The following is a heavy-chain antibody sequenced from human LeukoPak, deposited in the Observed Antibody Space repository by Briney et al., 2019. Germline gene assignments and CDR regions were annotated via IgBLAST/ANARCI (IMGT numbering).Heavy chain of an antibody. V-gene: IGHV3-7*01. CDR1: GFMFNDYY. CDR3: ARDGIHYGDYP. CDR2: IKEDGSEK. J-gene: IGHJ5*02. Sequence: PGGSLRLSCVASGFMFNDYYMSWLRQAPGKGLEWVGHIKEDGSEKYYVDSVKGRFTMSRDNAKNSLYLQMNNLRAEDTAVYYCARDGIHYGDYPWGQGTLVTVSS. D-gene: IGHD4-17*01.